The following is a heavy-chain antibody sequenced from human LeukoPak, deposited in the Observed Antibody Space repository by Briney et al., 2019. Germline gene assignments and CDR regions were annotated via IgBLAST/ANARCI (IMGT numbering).Heavy chain of an antibody. J-gene: IGHJ6*02. CDR2: MNPNSGNT. CDR1: GYTFTSYD. Sequence: ASVKVSCKASGYTFTSYDINWVRQATGQGLEWMEWMNPNSGNTGYAQKFQGRVTMTRNTSISTAYMELSSLRSEDTAVYYCARVPGYCSSTSCLVYYYYGMDVWGQGTTVTVSS. CDR3: ARVPGYCSSTSCLVYYYYGMDV. V-gene: IGHV1-8*01. D-gene: IGHD2-2*01.